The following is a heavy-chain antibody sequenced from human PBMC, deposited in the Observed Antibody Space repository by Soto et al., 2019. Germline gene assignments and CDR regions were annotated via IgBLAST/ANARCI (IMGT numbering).Heavy chain of an antibody. V-gene: IGHV4-34*01. D-gene: IGHD3-16*01. CDR3: ARGRNYDYVWGSSRTMDV. CDR1: GGSFRGYY. CDR2: INHRGST. Sequence: QVQLQQWGAGLLKPSETLSLTCAVYGGSFRGYYWSWIRQPPGKGLEWIGKINHRGSTNYNPYHKSGVTISLDTDENQFSQKLSSVTDADTAVYDCARGRNYDYVWGSSRTMDVWGQGTTVTVSS. J-gene: IGHJ6*02.